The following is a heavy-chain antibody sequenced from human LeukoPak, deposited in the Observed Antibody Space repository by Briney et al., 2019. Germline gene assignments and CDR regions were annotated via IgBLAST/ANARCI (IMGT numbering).Heavy chain of an antibody. CDR1: RFTFSGYW. V-gene: IGHV3-74*03. CDR2: INSDGYSI. J-gene: IGHJ4*02. D-gene: IGHD6-19*01. CDR3: ARESESSGWYDY. Sequence: PGGSLRLSCAASRFTFSGYWMHWVRQAPGKGLVWVSRINSDGYSITYADSVKGRFTISRDNSKNSLYLQMNSLRSDDTALYYCARESESSGWYDYWGQGTLVTVSS.